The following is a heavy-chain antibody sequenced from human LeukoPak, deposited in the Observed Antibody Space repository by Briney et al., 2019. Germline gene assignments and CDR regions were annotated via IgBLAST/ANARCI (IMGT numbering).Heavy chain of an antibody. J-gene: IGHJ3*02. D-gene: IGHD3-10*01. Sequence: SVKVSCKASGYTFTGYYMHWVRQAPGQGLEWMGGIIPIFGTANYAQKFQGRVTITTDESTSTAYMELSSLRSEDTAVYYCARNTYGSGSLENDAFDIWGQGTMVTVSS. V-gene: IGHV1-69*05. CDR2: IIPIFGTA. CDR1: GYTFTGYY. CDR3: ARNTYGSGSLENDAFDI.